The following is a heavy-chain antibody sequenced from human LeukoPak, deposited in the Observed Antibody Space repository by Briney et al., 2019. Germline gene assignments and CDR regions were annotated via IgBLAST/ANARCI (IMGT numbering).Heavy chain of an antibody. CDR2: ISGSGGNT. J-gene: IGHJ4*02. D-gene: IGHD2-21*01. CDR1: GFTFSNYA. V-gene: IGHV3-23*01. Sequence: PGGSLRLSCAASGFTFSNYAMNWVRQAPGKGLEWVSAISGSGGNTYYSGSVKGRFTISRDNSKNTLYLQMNSLRAEDTAIYYCVRDNYSYRLDVWGQGTLVTVSS. CDR3: VRDNYSYRLDV.